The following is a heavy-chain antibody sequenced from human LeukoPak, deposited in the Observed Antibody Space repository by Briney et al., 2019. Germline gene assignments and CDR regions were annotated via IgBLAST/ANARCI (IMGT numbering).Heavy chain of an antibody. D-gene: IGHD5-18*01. V-gene: IGHV4-59*08. J-gene: IGHJ4*02. CDR3: ARGRGYSYGYFDY. Sequence: SETLSLTCTVSGGSISNYYWSWIRQPPGKGLEWIGYSYNSGNTNYNPSLRSRVTISVDTSKNQFSLKLSSVTAADTAVYYCARGRGYSYGYFDYWGQGTLVTVSS. CDR2: SYNSGNT. CDR1: GGSISNYY.